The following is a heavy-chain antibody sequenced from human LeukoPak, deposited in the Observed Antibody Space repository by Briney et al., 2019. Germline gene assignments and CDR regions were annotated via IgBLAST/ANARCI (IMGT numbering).Heavy chain of an antibody. Sequence: PSQTLSLTCAVSGGSISVGGYSWSWIRQPPGKGLEWIGYIYHSGSTYYNPSLKSRVTISVDRSKNQFSLKLISVTAADTAVYYCARACGGDCYAFDIWGQGTMVTVSS. V-gene: IGHV4-30-2*01. D-gene: IGHD2-21*02. CDR2: IYHSGST. CDR1: GGSISVGGYS. CDR3: ARACGGDCYAFDI. J-gene: IGHJ3*02.